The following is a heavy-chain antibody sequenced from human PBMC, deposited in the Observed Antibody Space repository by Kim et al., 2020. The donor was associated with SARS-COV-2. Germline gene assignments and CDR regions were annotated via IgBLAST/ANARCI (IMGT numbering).Heavy chain of an antibody. CDR2: FDPEDGET. CDR1: GYTLTELS. CDR3: ATARLSDIVVVPAAMCY. J-gene: IGHJ4*02. D-gene: IGHD2-2*01. V-gene: IGHV1-24*01. Sequence: ASVKVSCKFSGYTLTELSLHWVRQAPGKGLEWMGGFDPEDGETIYAQKFQGRVTMTEDTSTDTAYMELSSLRSEDTAVYYCATARLSDIVVVPAAMCYWGQGTLVTVSS.